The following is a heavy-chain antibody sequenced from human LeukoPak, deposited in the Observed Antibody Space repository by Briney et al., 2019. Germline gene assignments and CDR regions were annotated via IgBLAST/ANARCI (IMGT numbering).Heavy chain of an antibody. V-gene: IGHV4-4*02. CDR1: LDSTTSNF. Sequence: SETLSLTCTVSLDSTTSNFWSWVRQPPGKGLEWIGEIHRSGSTNYNPSLQRRVTISIDRPKNQIALELSSVTAADTAVYYCAREIIGGFNPGAYWGQETLVTVSS. D-gene: IGHD3-16*02. CDR3: AREIIGGFNPGAY. CDR2: IHRSGST. J-gene: IGHJ4*02.